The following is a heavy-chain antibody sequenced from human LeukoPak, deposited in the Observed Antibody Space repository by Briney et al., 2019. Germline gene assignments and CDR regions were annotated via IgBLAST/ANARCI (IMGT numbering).Heavy chain of an antibody. J-gene: IGHJ4*02. V-gene: IGHV3-74*01. D-gene: IGHD2-15*01. Sequence: GGSLRLSCAASDFTFSSYKMNWVRQAPGKGLVWVSRISSDGSSTSYADFVKGRFTISRDNVKNTLYLQMNSLRAEDTAVYYCARVYCSGGSCYTHFDYWGQGTLVTVSS. CDR3: ARVYCSGGSCYTHFDY. CDR2: ISSDGSST. CDR1: DFTFSSYK.